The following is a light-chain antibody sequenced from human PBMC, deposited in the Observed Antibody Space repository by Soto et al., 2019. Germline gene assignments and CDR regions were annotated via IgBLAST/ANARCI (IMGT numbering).Light chain of an antibody. CDR1: QSISSY. J-gene: IGKJ1*01. CDR2: KAS. Sequence: DIQMTQSPSSLSASLGDRVTITWRASQSISSYLNWYQQKQGKAPKLLIYKASTLKSGVPSRFSGSGYGTEFNLTISSLQTDDFATYYCQHYNSYSEAFGQGTKVDIK. V-gene: IGKV1-5*03. CDR3: QHYNSYSEA.